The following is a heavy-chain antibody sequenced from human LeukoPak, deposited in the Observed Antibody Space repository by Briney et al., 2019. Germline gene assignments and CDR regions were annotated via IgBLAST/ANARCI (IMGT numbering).Heavy chain of an antibody. CDR1: GLAFSDYW. V-gene: IGHV3-7*01. D-gene: IGHD3-16*01. J-gene: IGHJ5*02. CDR3: ATITSIS. CDR2: IKPDGGHQ. Sequence: PGGSLRLSCAASGLAFSDYWMSWVRQAPGKGLEWVANIKPDGGHQNYVDSVKGRFTISRDNAKNSLYLQMNSLRVDDTAVYYCATITSISWGQGTLVTVTS.